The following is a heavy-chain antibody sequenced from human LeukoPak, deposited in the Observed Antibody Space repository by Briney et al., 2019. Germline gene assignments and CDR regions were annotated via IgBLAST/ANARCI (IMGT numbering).Heavy chain of an antibody. V-gene: IGHV4-59*01. D-gene: IGHD3-3*01. CDR1: GGFISYYY. Sequence: SETLSLTCTVWGGFISYYYWRCLRQPPGKGLEWIGYIFYSGSTNYNPSLKSRVTMSLDTSKSHYSLKLSSVTAADTAVYYCARGASPDFWGQGTLVTVSS. CDR2: IFYSGST. CDR3: ARGASPDF. J-gene: IGHJ4*02.